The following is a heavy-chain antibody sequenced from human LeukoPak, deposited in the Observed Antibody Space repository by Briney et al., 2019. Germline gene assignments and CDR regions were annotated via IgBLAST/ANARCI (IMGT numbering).Heavy chain of an antibody. CDR1: GFTFSSYW. CDR2: INSDGSST. D-gene: IGHD2-21*02. J-gene: IGHJ5*02. Sequence: GGSLRLSCAVSGFTFSSYWMHWVRQAPGKGLVWVSRINSDGSSTSYADSVKGRFTISRDNAKNTLYLQMNSLRADDTAVYYCARETSAYCGGDCYYNWFDPWGQGTLVTVSS. CDR3: ARETSAYCGGDCYYNWFDP. V-gene: IGHV3-74*01.